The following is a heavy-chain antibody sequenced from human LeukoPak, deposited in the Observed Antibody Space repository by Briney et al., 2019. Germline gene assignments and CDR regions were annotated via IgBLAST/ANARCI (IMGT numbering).Heavy chain of an antibody. CDR1: GGSISSYY. J-gene: IGHJ4*02. CDR2: IYYDGST. V-gene: IGHV4-59*12. D-gene: IGHD6-19*01. CDR3: ARVGQQWPHYYFDY. Sequence: SETLSLTCTVSGGSISSYYWSWIRQPPGKGLEWIGSIYYDGSTYYNPSLKSRVTISVDTSKNQFSLKLSSVTAADTAVYYCARVGQQWPHYYFDYWGQGTLVTVSS.